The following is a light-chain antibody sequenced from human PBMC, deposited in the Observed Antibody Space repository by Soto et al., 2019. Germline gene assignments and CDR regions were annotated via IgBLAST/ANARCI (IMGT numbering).Light chain of an antibody. CDR1: KDINAY. V-gene: IGKV1-9*01. CDR3: QQRKSYPIT. J-gene: IGKJ5*01. CDR2: AAS. Sequence: DIQLTQTPSFLSASVGDRVTITCRASKDINAYLAWYQQKPGKAPKLLILAASNLQNGVPSRFRGSGSGTAFTVTITSLKPEDFATYYCQQRKSYPITFGQGTLLEIK.